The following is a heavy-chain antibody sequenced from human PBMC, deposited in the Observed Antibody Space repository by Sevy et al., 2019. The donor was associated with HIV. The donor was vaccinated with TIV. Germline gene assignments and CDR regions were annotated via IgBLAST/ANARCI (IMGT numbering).Heavy chain of an antibody. CDR3: ARPRLNSSGGSCYSFWFDP. J-gene: IGHJ5*02. D-gene: IGHD2-15*01. CDR1: GGSISSSSYY. Sequence: SETLSLTCTVSGGSISSSSYYWGWIRQPPGKGLEWIGSIYYSGSTYYNPSLKSRVTISVDTSKNQFSLKLSSVTAADTAVYYCARPRLNSSGGSCYSFWFDPWGQGTLVTVSS. V-gene: IGHV4-39*01. CDR2: IYYSGST.